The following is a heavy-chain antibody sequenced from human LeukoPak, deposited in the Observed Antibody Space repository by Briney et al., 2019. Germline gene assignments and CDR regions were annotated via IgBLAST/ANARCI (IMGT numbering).Heavy chain of an antibody. V-gene: IGHV4-30-4*08. D-gene: IGHD3-16*01. CDR1: VGSISSGDYY. CDR2: IYYSGST. CDR3: ARGVMGDRNDYFDY. J-gene: IGHJ4*02. Sequence: PSQTLSLTCKVSVGSISSGDYYWSWIRQPPGKGLEWIGYIYYSGSTYYNPSLKSRVTISVDTSKNQFSLKLSSVTAADTAVYYCARGVMGDRNDYFDYWGQGTLVTVSS.